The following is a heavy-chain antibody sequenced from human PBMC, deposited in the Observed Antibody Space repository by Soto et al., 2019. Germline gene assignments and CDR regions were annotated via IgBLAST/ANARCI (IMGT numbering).Heavy chain of an antibody. D-gene: IGHD6-13*01. Sequence: TGGSLRLSCAASGFTFSSYGMHWVRQAPGKGLEWVAVIWYDGSNKYYADSVKGRFTISRDNSKNTLYLQMNSLRAEDTAVYYCARPRIAAAGTDGMDVWGQGTTVTVSS. CDR3: ARPRIAAAGTDGMDV. CDR1: GFTFSSYG. CDR2: IWYDGSNK. V-gene: IGHV3-33*01. J-gene: IGHJ6*02.